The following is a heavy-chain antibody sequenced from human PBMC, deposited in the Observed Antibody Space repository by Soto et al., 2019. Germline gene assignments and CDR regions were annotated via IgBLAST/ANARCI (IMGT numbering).Heavy chain of an antibody. CDR1: GFTFSSYG. Sequence: GGSLRLSCAASGFTFSSYGMHWVRQAPGKGLEWVAVIWYDGSNKYYADSVEGRFTISRDNSKNTLYLQMNSLRAEDTAVYYCARGLGYTYGIDYWGQGTLVTVSS. CDR2: IWYDGSNK. V-gene: IGHV3-33*01. J-gene: IGHJ4*02. D-gene: IGHD5-18*01. CDR3: ARGLGYTYGIDY.